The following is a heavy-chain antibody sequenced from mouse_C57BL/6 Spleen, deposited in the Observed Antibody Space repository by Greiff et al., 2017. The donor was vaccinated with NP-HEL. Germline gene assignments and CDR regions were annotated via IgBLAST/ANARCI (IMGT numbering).Heavy chain of an antibody. CDR1: GYTFTDYN. CDR2: INPNNGGT. D-gene: IGHD2-13*01. CDR3: ARRGEYRYAMDY. J-gene: IGHJ4*01. Sequence: EVKLMESGPELVKPGASVKIPCKASGYTFTDYNMDWVKQSHGKSLEWIGDINPNNGGTIYNQKFKGKATLTVDKSSSTAYMELRSLTSEDTAVYYCARRGEYRYAMDYWGQGTSVTVSS. V-gene: IGHV1-18*01.